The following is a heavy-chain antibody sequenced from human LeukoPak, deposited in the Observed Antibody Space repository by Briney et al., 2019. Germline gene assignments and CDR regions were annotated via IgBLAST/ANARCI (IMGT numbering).Heavy chain of an antibody. D-gene: IGHD6-13*01. CDR3: AREDRQLAPDY. J-gene: IGHJ4*02. CDR2: ISSSSSTI. CDR1: GFTFSSYS. Sequence: GGSLRLSCAASGFTFSSYSMNWVRQAPGKGLEWVSYISSSSSTIYYADSVKGRFTISRDNAKNSLYLQMNSLRAEDTAVYYCAREDRQLAPDYWGQGTLVTVSS. V-gene: IGHV3-48*01.